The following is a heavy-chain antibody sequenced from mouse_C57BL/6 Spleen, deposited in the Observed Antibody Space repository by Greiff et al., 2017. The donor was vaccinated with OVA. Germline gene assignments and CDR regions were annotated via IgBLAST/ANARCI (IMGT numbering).Heavy chain of an antibody. J-gene: IGHJ3*01. D-gene: IGHD2-5*01. V-gene: IGHV14-4*01. CDR2: IDPENGDT. Sequence: VQLQQSGAELVRPGASVKLSCTASGFNIKDDYMHWVKQRPEQGLEWIGWIDPENGDTEYASKFQGKATITADTSSNTAYLQLSSLTSEDTAVYYCSTPYYSNYVGSGFAYWGQGTLVTVSA. CDR3: STPYYSNYVGSGFAY. CDR1: GFNIKDDY.